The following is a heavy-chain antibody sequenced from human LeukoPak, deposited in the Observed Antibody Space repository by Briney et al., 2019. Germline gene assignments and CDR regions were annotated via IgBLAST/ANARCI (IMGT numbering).Heavy chain of an antibody. V-gene: IGHV3-23*01. CDR1: GFTFSSYA. CDR2: IGGSGTSS. CDR3: AKTSQGHPPYYCSMDV. Sequence: GGSLRLSCAASGFTFSSYAMIWVRQAPGKGLEWVSAIGGSGTSSFYADSVKGRFTISRDNSKNTLYLQMNSLRAEDTVVYYCAKTSQGHPPYYCSMDVWGQGTTVTVSS. J-gene: IGHJ6*02.